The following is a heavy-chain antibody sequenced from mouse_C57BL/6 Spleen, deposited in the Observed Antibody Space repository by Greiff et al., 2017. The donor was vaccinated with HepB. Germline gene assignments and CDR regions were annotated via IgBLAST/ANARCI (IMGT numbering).Heavy chain of an antibody. CDR1: GFSLTSYG. CDR3: ARKGDYYGSSYDYFDY. D-gene: IGHD1-1*01. CDR2: IWSGGST. Sequence: QVQLKQSGPGLVQPSQSLSITCTVSGFSLTSYGVHWVRQSPGKGLEWLGVIWSGGSTDYNAAFISRLSISKDNSKSQVFFKMNSLQADDTAIYYCARKGDYYGSSYDYFDYWGQGTTLTVSS. J-gene: IGHJ2*01. V-gene: IGHV2-2*01.